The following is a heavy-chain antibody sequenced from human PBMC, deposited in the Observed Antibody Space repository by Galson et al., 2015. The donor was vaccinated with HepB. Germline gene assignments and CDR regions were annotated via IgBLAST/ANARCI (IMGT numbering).Heavy chain of an antibody. CDR1: GGSISSGGYY. Sequence: TLSLTCTVSGGSISSGGYYWSWIRQHPGKGLEWIGYIYYSGSTYYNPSLKSRVTISVDTSKNQFSLKLSSVTAADTAVYYCARTYYYGSGSYYNGRFYFDYWGQGTLVTVSS. V-gene: IGHV4-31*03. D-gene: IGHD3-10*01. CDR3: ARTYYYGSGSYYNGRFYFDY. J-gene: IGHJ4*02. CDR2: IYYSGST.